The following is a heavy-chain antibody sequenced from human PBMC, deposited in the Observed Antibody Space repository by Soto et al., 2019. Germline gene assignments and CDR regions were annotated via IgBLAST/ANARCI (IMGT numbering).Heavy chain of an antibody. CDR3: ARGGSYYNDVIHGAFDI. CDR1: GYTFTTYG. V-gene: IGHV1-18*01. D-gene: IGHD1-26*01. J-gene: IGHJ3*02. Sequence: QVQLVQSGAEVRKPGASVKVSCKASGYTFTTYGISWVRQAPGQGLEWMGWISPYNGNTNYAQKLQGRVTMTTDTSTSTAYMALRSLRSADTAVYYCARGGSYYNDVIHGAFDIWGQGTMVTVSS. CDR2: ISPYNGNT.